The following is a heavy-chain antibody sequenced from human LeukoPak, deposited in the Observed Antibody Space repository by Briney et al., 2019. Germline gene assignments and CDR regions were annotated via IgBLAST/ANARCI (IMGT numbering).Heavy chain of an antibody. Sequence: SVKVSCKASGGTFSSYAISWVRQAPGQGLEWMGGIIPIFGTANYAQKFQGRVTMTRDMSTSTVYMELSSLRSEDTAVYYCARVYSNYDIDYWGQGTLVTVSS. CDR3: ARVYSNYDIDY. CDR1: GGTFSSYA. V-gene: IGHV1-69*05. D-gene: IGHD4-11*01. CDR2: IIPIFGTA. J-gene: IGHJ4*02.